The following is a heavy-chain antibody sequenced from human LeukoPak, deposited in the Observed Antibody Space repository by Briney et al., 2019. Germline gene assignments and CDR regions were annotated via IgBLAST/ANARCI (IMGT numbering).Heavy chain of an antibody. Sequence: GGSLRLSCAASGFTFSNAWMSWVRQAPGKGLEWVGRIKSKTDGGTTDYAAPVKGRFTISRDDSKNTLYLQMNSLRAEDTAVYYCAKGRNQWELLPEFDYWGQGTLVTVSS. CDR1: GFTFSNAW. J-gene: IGHJ4*02. CDR2: IKSKTDGGTT. CDR3: AKGRNQWELLPEFDY. V-gene: IGHV3-15*01. D-gene: IGHD1-26*01.